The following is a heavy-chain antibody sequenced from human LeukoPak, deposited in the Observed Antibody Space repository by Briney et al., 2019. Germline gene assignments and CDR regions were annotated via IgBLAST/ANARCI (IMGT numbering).Heavy chain of an antibody. V-gene: IGHV4-59*11. CDR1: GGSISSHY. CDR2: LFDSVNT. D-gene: IGHD5-18*01. Sequence: SETLSLTCTVSGGSISSHYWSWIRQPPGKGLEWIAYLFDSVNTKDNPSLQSRLTLSADTSKNQFPLRLSSVTAADTAVYYCATIKRGSIFGYFVFWGQGIKGTVSS. J-gene: IGHJ4*02. CDR3: ATIKRGSIFGYFVF.